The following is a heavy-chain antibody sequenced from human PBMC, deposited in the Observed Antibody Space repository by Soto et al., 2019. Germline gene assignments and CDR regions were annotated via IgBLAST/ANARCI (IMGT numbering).Heavy chain of an antibody. CDR2: ISGSGGST. D-gene: IGHD3-22*01. V-gene: IGHV3-23*01. CDR3: AKGDCYDSSGFDF. J-gene: IGHJ4*02. Sequence: GGSLRLSCAASGFTFSSYAMSWVRQAPGKGLEWVSAISGSGGSTYYADSVKGRFIISRDNSNNTLYLQMNSLRAEDTAVYYCAKGDCYDSSGFDFWGQGTLVTVSS. CDR1: GFTFSSYA.